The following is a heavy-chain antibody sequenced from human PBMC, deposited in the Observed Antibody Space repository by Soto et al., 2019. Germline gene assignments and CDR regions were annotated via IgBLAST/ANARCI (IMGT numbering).Heavy chain of an antibody. Sequence: GGSKRLSCAASGFTFSNYAMHWVRPPTGKGLEWVSGIGAAGDTYYPGSVKGRFTISRENAKNSLYLQMNSLRAGDTAVYYCAAGGVTSVAQFDYWGQGTLVTVSS. J-gene: IGHJ4*02. CDR3: AAGGVTSVAQFDY. V-gene: IGHV3-13*01. CDR2: IGAAGDT. CDR1: GFTFSNYA. D-gene: IGHD3-16*01.